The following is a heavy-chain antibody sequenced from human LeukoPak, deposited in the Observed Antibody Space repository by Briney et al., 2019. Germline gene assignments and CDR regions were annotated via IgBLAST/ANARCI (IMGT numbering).Heavy chain of an antibody. V-gene: IGHV3-23*01. J-gene: IGHJ3*02. Sequence: GGSLRLSCAASGFTFSSYAMSWVRQDPGKGLEWVSAISGSGGSTYYADSVKGRFTISRDNSKNTLYLQMNSLRAEDTAVYYCAKAKWESRDAFDIWGQGTMVTVSS. CDR3: AKAKWESRDAFDI. CDR2: ISGSGGST. CDR1: GFTFSSYA. D-gene: IGHD1-26*01.